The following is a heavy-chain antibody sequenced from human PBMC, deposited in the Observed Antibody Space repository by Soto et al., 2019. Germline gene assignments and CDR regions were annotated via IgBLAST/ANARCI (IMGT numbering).Heavy chain of an antibody. CDR3: ARGGGYCSGGSCYTISTPFDY. J-gene: IGHJ4*02. V-gene: IGHV1-3*01. CDR1: GYTFTSYA. Sequence: ASVKVSCKASGYTFTSYAMHWVRQAPGQRLEWMGWINAGNGNTKYSQKFQGRVTITRDTSASTAYMELSSLRSEDTAVYYCARGGGYCSGGSCYTISTPFDYWGEGTLVTVYS. D-gene: IGHD2-15*01. CDR2: INAGNGNT.